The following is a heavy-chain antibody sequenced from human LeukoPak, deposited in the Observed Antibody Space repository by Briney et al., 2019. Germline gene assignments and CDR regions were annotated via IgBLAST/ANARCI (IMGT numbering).Heavy chain of an antibody. Sequence: PGGFLRLSCVVSGFTFKDYDIHWVRQTTGKGLEWVSAIGSGGYTYYADSVQGRFTISREDAETSLSLQMNNLRAEDTAVYYCVRQPDSGRYGFDHWGQGTLVTVSS. CDR1: GFTFKDYD. V-gene: IGHV3-13*01. D-gene: IGHD6-19*01. J-gene: IGHJ4*02. CDR2: IGSGGYT. CDR3: VRQPDSGRYGFDH.